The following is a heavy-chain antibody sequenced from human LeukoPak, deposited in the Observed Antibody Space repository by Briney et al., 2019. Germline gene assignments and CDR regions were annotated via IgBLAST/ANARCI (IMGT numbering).Heavy chain of an antibody. CDR2: INWNGGST. D-gene: IGHD3-10*01. J-gene: IGHJ6*04. CDR3: ARAFYGSGTYVPLDV. CDR1: GFTLSSYG. V-gene: IGHV3-20*04. Sequence: GGSLRLSCAASGFTLSSYGMSWVRQAPGKGLEWVSGINWNGGSTGYADSVKGRFTISRDNAKNSLYLQMNSLRAEDTALYYCARAFYGSGTYVPLDVWGKGTTVTASS.